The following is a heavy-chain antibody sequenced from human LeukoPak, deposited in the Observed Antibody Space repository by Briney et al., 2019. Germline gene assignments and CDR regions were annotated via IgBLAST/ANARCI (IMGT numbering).Heavy chain of an antibody. CDR2: ISASGGST. CDR1: GFTFSSSA. CDR3: AKVIELGVVITPKYYFDY. J-gene: IGHJ4*02. Sequence: PGGSLRLSCAASGFTFSSSAMSWVRQVPGKGLEWVSGISASGGSTHYADSVRGRFTISRDNSKNTLYVQMNSLRDEDTAVYYCAKVIELGVVITPKYYFDYWGQGTLVTVSS. V-gene: IGHV3-23*01. D-gene: IGHD3-3*01.